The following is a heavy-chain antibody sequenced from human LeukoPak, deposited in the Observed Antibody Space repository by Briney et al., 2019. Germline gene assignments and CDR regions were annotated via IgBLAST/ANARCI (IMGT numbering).Heavy chain of an antibody. Sequence: GGSLRLSCAASGFTFSSYWMSWVRQAPGKGLEWVANIKQDGSEKYYVDSVKGRFTISRDNAKNSLYLQMNSLRAEDTAVYYCARDAYCSSTSCYRGSIAAVDYWGQGTLVTVSS. CDR3: ARDAYCSSTSCYRGSIAAVDY. D-gene: IGHD2-2*02. V-gene: IGHV3-7*01. CDR2: IKQDGSEK. CDR1: GFTFSSYW. J-gene: IGHJ4*02.